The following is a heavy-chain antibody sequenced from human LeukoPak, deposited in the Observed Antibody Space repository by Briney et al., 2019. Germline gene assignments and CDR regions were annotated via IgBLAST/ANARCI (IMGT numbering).Heavy chain of an antibody. CDR3: ARERYYGSGCYAEFPTRRWFDP. J-gene: IGHJ5*02. CDR2: ISAYNGNT. V-gene: IGHV1-18*01. Sequence: ASVKVSCKASGYSFTSYGISWVRQAPGQGLEWMGWISAYNGNTNYAQKLQGRVTMTTDTSTSTAYMELRSLRSDDTAVYYCARERYYGSGCYAEFPTRRWFDPWGQGTLVTVSS. CDR1: GYSFTSYG. D-gene: IGHD3-10*01.